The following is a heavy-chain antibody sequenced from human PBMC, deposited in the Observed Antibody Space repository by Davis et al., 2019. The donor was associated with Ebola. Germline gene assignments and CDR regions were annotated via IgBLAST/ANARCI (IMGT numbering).Heavy chain of an antibody. V-gene: IGHV4-59*01. CDR2: IYYSGST. Sequence: SETLSLTCTVSGGSISSYYWSWIRQPPGKGLEWIGYIYYSGSTNYNPSLKSRVTISVDTSKNQSSLKLSSVTAADTAVYYCARGGLWFGEPSLYYFDYWGQGTLVTVSS. D-gene: IGHD3-10*01. CDR1: GGSISSYY. CDR3: ARGGLWFGEPSLYYFDY. J-gene: IGHJ4*02.